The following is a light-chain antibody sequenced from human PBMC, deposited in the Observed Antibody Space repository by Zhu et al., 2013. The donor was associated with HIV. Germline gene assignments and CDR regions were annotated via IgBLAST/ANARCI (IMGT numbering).Light chain of an antibody. Sequence: NFMLTQPHSVSESPGKTVTISCTRSSGSIASNFVQWYQQRPGSSPTTVIYEDSQIPSGVPHRFSASIDTSSNSASLTISGLKTEDEADYYCQSYDDDNRWVFGGGTKLTVL. CDR1: SGSIASNF. CDR2: EDS. V-gene: IGLV6-57*01. CDR3: QSYDDDNRWV. J-gene: IGLJ3*02.